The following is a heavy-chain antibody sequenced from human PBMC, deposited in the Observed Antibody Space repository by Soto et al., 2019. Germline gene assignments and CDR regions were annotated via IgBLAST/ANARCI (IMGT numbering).Heavy chain of an antibody. Sequence: QVQLVQSGAEVKKPGSSVNVSCKASGGTFSSYAISWVRQAPGQGLEWMGGISPIFGTANYAQKFQGRVTITADKSTSTAYMELSSLGSEDTAVYYCASPVKEGGYCSGGSCYLGDAFDIWGQGTMVIVSS. CDR1: GGTFSSYA. CDR3: ASPVKEGGYCSGGSCYLGDAFDI. V-gene: IGHV1-69*06. D-gene: IGHD2-15*01. J-gene: IGHJ3*02. CDR2: ISPIFGTA.